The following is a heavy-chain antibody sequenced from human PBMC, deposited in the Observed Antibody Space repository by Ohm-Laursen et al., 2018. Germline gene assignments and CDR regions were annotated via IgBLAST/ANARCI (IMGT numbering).Heavy chain of an antibody. CDR2: INHSGST. CDR1: GGSFSGYY. Sequence: SDTLSLTCAVYGGSFSGYYWSWIRQPPGKGLEWLGEINHSGSTNYNPSLKSRITISVDTSKNQFSLKLSSVTAADTAVYYCARGQLVEYNWFDPWGQGTLVTVSS. CDR3: ARGQLVEYNWFDP. J-gene: IGHJ5*02. D-gene: IGHD6-6*01. V-gene: IGHV4-34*01.